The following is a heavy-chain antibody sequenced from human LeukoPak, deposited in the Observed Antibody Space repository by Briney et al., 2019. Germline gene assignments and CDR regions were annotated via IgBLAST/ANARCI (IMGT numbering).Heavy chain of an antibody. Sequence: PGRSLRLSCAASGFTFSSYGMHWVRQAPGKGLEWVAVISYDGSNKYYADSVKGRFTISRDNSKNTPYLQMNSLRAEDTAVYYCAKVLPSTVTTIKDYWGQGTLVTVSS. CDR3: AKVLPSTVTTIKDY. CDR2: ISYDGSNK. V-gene: IGHV3-30*18. CDR1: GFTFSSYG. D-gene: IGHD4-17*01. J-gene: IGHJ4*02.